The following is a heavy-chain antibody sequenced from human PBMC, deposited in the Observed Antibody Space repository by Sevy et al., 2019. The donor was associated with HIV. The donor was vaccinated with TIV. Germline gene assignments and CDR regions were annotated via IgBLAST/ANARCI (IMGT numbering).Heavy chain of an antibody. J-gene: IGHJ4*02. CDR1: GYTFTGYY. CDR3: ARETGISTGKRQYYFDY. Sequence: ASVKVSCKASGYTFTGYYMHWVRQAPGQGLEWMGWINPNSGGTNYAQKFQGWVTMTRATSISTAYMELRRQRSDDTAVDYCARETGISTGKRQYYFDYWGQGTLVTVSS. D-gene: IGHD2-8*02. V-gene: IGHV1-2*04. CDR2: INPNSGGT.